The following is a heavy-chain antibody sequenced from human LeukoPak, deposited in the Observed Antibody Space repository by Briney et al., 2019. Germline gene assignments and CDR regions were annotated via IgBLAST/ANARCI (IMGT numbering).Heavy chain of an antibody. CDR2: IYTSGST. D-gene: IGHD2-21*01. CDR3: PSTIIGEFDS. CDR1: GGSISSGSYY. V-gene: IGHV4-61*02. J-gene: IGHJ4*02. Sequence: SQTLSLTCAVSGGSISSGSYYWSWIWQPAGKGLEWIGRIYTSGSTNYNPSLKSRVTISVDTSKNQFSLKLTSVTAADTAVYYCPSTIIGEFDSWGQGIRVTVSS.